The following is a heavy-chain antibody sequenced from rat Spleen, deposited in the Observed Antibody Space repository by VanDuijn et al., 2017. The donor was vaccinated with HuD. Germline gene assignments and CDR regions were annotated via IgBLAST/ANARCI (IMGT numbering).Heavy chain of an antibody. CDR2: IIYDGSST. CDR3: ATQGITAPHFDY. D-gene: IGHD1-4*01. CDR1: GFTLSDYV. V-gene: IGHV5-19*01. J-gene: IGHJ2*01. Sequence: EVQLVESGGGLVQPGRSLKLSCAASGFTLSDYVMHWIRQAPTKGLEWVATIIYDGSSTYYRDSVKGRFTISRDNAKSTLYLQMDSLGSEDTATYYCATQGITAPHFDYWGQGVMVTVSS.